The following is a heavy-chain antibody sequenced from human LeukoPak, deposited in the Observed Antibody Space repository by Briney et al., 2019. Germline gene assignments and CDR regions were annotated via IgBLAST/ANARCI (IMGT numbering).Heavy chain of an antibody. Sequence: SETLSLTCTVSGASISSYYWSWIRQPAGKGLEWIGRIYTSGSTNYNPSLKSRVTMSVDTSKNQFSLKLSSVTAADTAVYYCAKIFSSWSEYNWFDPWGQGTLVTVSS. V-gene: IGHV4-4*07. CDR3: AKIFSSWSEYNWFDP. CDR1: GASISSYY. J-gene: IGHJ5*02. D-gene: IGHD6-13*01. CDR2: IYTSGST.